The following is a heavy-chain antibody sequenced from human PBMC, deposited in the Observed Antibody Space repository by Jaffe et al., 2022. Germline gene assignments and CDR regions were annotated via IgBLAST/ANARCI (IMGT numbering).Heavy chain of an antibody. Sequence: QVQLQESGPGLVKPSETLSLTCTVSGGSISSYYWSWIRQPPGKGLEWIGYIYYSGSTNYNPSLKSRVTISVDTSKNQFSLKLSSVTAADTAVYYCARGRDDILTGYYYNYYYYYMDVWGKGTTVTVSS. D-gene: IGHD3-9*01. CDR3: ARGRDDILTGYYYNYYYYYMDV. V-gene: IGHV4-59*01. CDR1: GGSISSYY. J-gene: IGHJ6*03. CDR2: IYYSGST.